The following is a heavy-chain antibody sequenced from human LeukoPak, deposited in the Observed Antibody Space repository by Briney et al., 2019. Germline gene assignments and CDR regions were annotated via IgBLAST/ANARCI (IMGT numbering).Heavy chain of an antibody. D-gene: IGHD1-26*01. CDR3: AKEGGGRYFDY. J-gene: IGHJ4*02. V-gene: IGHV3-23*01. Sequence: GGSLRLSCAASGFTFSSFGMSWVRQAPGKGLEWVSSISGSGGTTQYADSVKGRFTVSRDNAKNTLYLQMNSQRAEDTAVYYCAKEGGGRYFDYWGQGTPVTVSS. CDR1: GFTFSSFG. CDR2: ISGSGGTT.